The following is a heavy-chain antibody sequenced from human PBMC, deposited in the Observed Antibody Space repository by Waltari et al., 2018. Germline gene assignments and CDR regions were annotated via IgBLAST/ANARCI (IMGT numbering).Heavy chain of an antibody. CDR3: ARERVGYSSGWPRGYFDY. Sequence: QVQLQQWGAGLLKPSETLSLTCAVYGGSFSGYYWSWIRQPPGKGLEWIGEINPSGSTNYNPSLKSRVTISVDTSKNQFSLKLSSVTAADTAVYYCARERVGYSSGWPRGYFDYWGQGTLVTVSS. D-gene: IGHD6-19*01. CDR2: INPSGST. V-gene: IGHV4-34*01. J-gene: IGHJ4*02. CDR1: GGSFSGYY.